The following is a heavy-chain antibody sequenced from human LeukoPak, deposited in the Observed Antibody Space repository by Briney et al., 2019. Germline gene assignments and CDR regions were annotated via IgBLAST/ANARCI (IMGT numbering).Heavy chain of an antibody. Sequence: SETLSLTCTVSGGSISNPCAYWGWIRQPPGKGLEWIGSIYYSGSTYYNPSLKSRVTISVDTSKNQFSLKLSSVTAADTAVYYCARSQQLGEYYFDYWGQGTLVTVSS. J-gene: IGHJ4*02. CDR1: GGSISNPCAY. CDR2: IYYSGST. V-gene: IGHV4-39*01. CDR3: ARSQQLGEYYFDY. D-gene: IGHD6-13*01.